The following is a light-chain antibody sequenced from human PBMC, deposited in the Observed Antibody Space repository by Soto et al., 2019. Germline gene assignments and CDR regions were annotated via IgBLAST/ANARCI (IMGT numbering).Light chain of an antibody. CDR2: DAS. Sequence: EIVLTQSPSTLSFSPWERSTLSFMASQSVSSYLAWYQQKPGQAPRLLIYDASNRATGIPARFSGSGSGTDFTLTISSLEPEDFAVYYCQQRFNWQVTFGQGTRLEIK. CDR1: QSVSSY. CDR3: QQRFNWQVT. J-gene: IGKJ5*01. V-gene: IGKV3-11*01.